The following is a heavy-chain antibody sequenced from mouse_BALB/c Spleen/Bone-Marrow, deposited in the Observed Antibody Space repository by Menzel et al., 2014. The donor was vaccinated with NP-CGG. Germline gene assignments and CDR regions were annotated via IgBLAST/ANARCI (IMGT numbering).Heavy chain of an antibody. CDR2: INPDSSTI. J-gene: IGHJ1*01. D-gene: IGHD2-2*01. CDR3: ARRGYGSWYFDV. CDR1: GFDFSRYW. Sequence: EVQGVESGGGLVQPGGSLKLSCAASGFDFSRYWMSWVRQAPGRGLEWIGEINPDSSTINYTPSLKDKFIISRDNAKNALYLQMNKVRSKDTALYYCARRGYGSWYFDVWGAGTTVTVSS. V-gene: IGHV4-1*02.